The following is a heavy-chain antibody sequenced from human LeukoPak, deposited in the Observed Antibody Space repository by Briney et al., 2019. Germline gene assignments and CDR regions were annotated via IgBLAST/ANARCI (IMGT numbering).Heavy chain of an antibody. V-gene: IGHV4-34*01. D-gene: IGHD2-8*02. J-gene: IGHJ4*02. CDR2: INHSGST. Sequence: SETLSLTCAIYGGSFSGYYWSWIRQPPGKGLEWIGEINHSGSTNYNPSLKSRVTISVDTSKNQFSLKLSSVTAADTAVYCCARARDILLVYYFDYWGQGTLVTVSS. CDR1: GGSFSGYY. CDR3: ARARDILLVYYFDY.